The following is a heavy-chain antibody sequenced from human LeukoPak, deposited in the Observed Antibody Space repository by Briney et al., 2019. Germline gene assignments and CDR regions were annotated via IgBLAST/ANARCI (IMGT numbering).Heavy chain of an antibody. D-gene: IGHD2-21*02. CDR2: INSDGSST. V-gene: IGHV3-74*01. CDR1: GFTFSSYW. CDR3: AREGVVVTALYFDY. Sequence: PGGSLRLSCAASGFTFSSYWMHWVRQAPGKGLVWVSRINSDGSSTSYADSVKGRFTISSDNAKNTLYLQMNSLRAEDTAVYYCAREGVVVTALYFDYWGQGTLVTVSS. J-gene: IGHJ4*02.